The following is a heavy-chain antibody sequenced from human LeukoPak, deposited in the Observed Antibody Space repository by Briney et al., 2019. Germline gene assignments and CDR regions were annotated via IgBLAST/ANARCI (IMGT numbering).Heavy chain of an antibody. D-gene: IGHD3-3*01. CDR2: ISGSGGST. J-gene: IGHJ5*02. Sequence: GGSLRLSCAASGFTVSSNYMSWVRQAPGRGLEWVSAISGSGGSTYYADSVKGRFTISRDNSKNTLYLQMNSLRAEDTAVYYCAKVSHYDFWSGSNWFDPWGQGTLVTVSS. CDR3: AKVSHYDFWSGSNWFDP. CDR1: GFTVSSNY. V-gene: IGHV3-23*01.